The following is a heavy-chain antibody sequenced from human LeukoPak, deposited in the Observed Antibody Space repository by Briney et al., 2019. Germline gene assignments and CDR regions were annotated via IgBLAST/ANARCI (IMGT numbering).Heavy chain of an antibody. J-gene: IGHJ6*02. V-gene: IGHV3-23*01. CDR2: ISGSGGST. Sequence: TGGSLRLSCATSGFTFSSYAMSWVRQAPGKGLGWVSAISGSGGSTYYADSVKGWFTISRDNSKNTLYLQMNSLRAEDTAVYYCAKDVGYCSSTSCYRPYYYYGMDVWGQGTTVTVSS. D-gene: IGHD2-2*01. CDR1: GFTFSSYA. CDR3: AKDVGYCSSTSCYRPYYYYGMDV.